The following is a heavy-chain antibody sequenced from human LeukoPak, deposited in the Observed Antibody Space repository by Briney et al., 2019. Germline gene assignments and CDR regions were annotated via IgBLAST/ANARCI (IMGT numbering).Heavy chain of an antibody. V-gene: IGHV1-2*02. Sequence: GASVKVSCKASGYTFTDYYMHWVRQAPGQGLEWMGWINPNSGGTNYAQKFQGRVTMTRDTSISTAYMELSRLRSDDTAVYYRGRTHERQLWSSGVDYWGQGTLVTVSS. CDR2: INPNSGGT. CDR3: GRTHERQLWSSGVDY. CDR1: GYTFTDYY. J-gene: IGHJ4*02. D-gene: IGHD5-18*01.